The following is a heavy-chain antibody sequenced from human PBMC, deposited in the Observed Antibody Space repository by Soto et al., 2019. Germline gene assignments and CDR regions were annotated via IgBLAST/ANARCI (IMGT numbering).Heavy chain of an antibody. J-gene: IGHJ6*02. V-gene: IGHV4-39*01. CDR2: IYYSGST. Sequence: PSETLSLTCTVSGGSISSSSYYWGWIRQPPGKGLEWIGSIYYSGSTYYNPSLKSRVTISVDTSKNQFSLKLSSVTAADTAVYYCARLPYYYYGMDVLGQGTTVTFSS. CDR3: ARLPYYYYGMDV. CDR1: GGSISSSSYY.